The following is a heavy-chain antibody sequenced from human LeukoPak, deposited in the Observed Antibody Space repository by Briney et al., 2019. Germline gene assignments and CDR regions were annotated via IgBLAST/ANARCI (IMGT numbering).Heavy chain of an antibody. Sequence: GGSLRLSCAASGFTFSSYSMNWVRQAPGKGLEWVSSISSSSYIYYADSVKGRFTISRDNAKNSLYLQMNSLRAEDTAVYYCARRHSGWGFDPWGQGTLVTVSS. CDR2: ISSSSYI. D-gene: IGHD6-19*01. J-gene: IGHJ5*02. V-gene: IGHV3-21*01. CDR3: ARRHSGWGFDP. CDR1: GFTFSSYS.